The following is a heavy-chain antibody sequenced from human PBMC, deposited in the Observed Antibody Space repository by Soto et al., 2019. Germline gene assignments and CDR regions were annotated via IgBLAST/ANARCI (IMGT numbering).Heavy chain of an antibody. D-gene: IGHD4-4*01. J-gene: IGHJ6*02. CDR3: AKDRNFWAGKAYGMDV. CDR1: GFTFSSYA. CDR2: ISGSGGST. V-gene: IGHV3-23*01. Sequence: GGSLRLSCAASGFTFSSYAMSWVRQAPGKGLEWVSAISGSGGSTYYADSVKGRFTISRDNSKNTLYLQMNSLRAEDTAVYYCAKDRNFWAGKAYGMDVWGQGTTVTVSS.